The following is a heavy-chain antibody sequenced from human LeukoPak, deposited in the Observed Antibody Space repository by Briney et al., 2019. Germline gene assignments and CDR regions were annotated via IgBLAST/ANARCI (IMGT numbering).Heavy chain of an antibody. V-gene: IGHV3-21*01. CDR1: GFTFTNYN. CDR3: ARDRGSYTLEY. J-gene: IGHJ4*02. Sequence: TGGSLRLSCAASGFTFTNYNMDWLRQAPGKGLEGVSSITSSGRYIDYADSVKGRFTISRDNAKNSLYLQMNSLRAEDTAVYYCARDRGSYTLEYWGQGTLVTVSS. D-gene: IGHD1-26*01. CDR2: ITSSGRYI.